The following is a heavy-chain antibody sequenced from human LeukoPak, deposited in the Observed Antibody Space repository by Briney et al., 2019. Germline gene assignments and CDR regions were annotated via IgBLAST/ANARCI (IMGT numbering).Heavy chain of an antibody. D-gene: IGHD5-12*01. J-gene: IGHJ4*02. CDR2: IIPIFGTA. V-gene: IGHV1-69*13. Sequence: GASVKVSCKASGGTFSSYAISWVRQAPGLGLEWMGGIIPIFGTANYAQKFQGRVTITADESTSTAYMELSSLRSEDTAVYYCARSWGGYDSYYFDYWGQGTLVTVSP. CDR3: ARSWGGYDSYYFDY. CDR1: GGTFSSYA.